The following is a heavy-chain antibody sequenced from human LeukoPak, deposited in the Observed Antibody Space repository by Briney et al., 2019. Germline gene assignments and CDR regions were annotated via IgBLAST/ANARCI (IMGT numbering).Heavy chain of an antibody. D-gene: IGHD6-19*01. V-gene: IGHV4-61*01. CDR3: ARRFASGLYSKYDP. CDR1: GDPVSRGSYY. CDR2: VYHTGST. J-gene: IGHJ5*02. Sequence: PSETLSLTCTVSGDPVSRGSYYWSWIRQPPGKELEWIGYVYHTGSTNYNPSLNRRVTVSVDTSKNDFSLKMTSVTPADTAVYYCARRFASGLYSKYDPWGQGKLVTVSS.